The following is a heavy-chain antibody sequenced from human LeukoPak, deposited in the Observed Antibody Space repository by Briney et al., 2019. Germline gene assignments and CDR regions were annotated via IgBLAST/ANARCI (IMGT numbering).Heavy chain of an antibody. J-gene: IGHJ4*02. CDR2: IIPVVDMA. CDR1: GGTFSNYA. CDR3: ARRDSGSSYGFVY. D-gene: IGHD5-18*01. Sequence: GSSVKVSCKASGGTFSNYAASWVRQAPGQGLEWMGRIIPVVDMADYAQRFQGRVTITADKSTSTAYMELSGLTSEDTAVYYCARRDSGSSYGFVYWSQGTLVTVSS. V-gene: IGHV1-69*04.